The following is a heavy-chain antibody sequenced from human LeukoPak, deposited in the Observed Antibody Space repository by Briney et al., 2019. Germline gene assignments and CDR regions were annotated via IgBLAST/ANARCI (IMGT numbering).Heavy chain of an antibody. CDR3: ARAGVFSGSYYDY. CDR1: GFTFSTYW. V-gene: IGHV3-74*01. J-gene: IGHJ4*02. D-gene: IGHD1-26*01. CDR2: INSDGGRT. Sequence: PGGSLRLSCAASGFTFSTYWMHWVRQAPGKGLVWVSRINSDGGRTSYADSVKGRFTISRDNAKNTLYLQMNSLRAEDTAVYYCARAGVFSGSYYDYWGQGTLVTVSS.